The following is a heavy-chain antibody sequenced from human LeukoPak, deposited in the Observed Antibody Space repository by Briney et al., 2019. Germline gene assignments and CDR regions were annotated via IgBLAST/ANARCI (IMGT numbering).Heavy chain of an antibody. J-gene: IGHJ4*02. D-gene: IGHD3-16*01. Sequence: PSETLSLTCAAYGGSFSGFYWSWIRQPPGKGLEWIAEINESGTTNYNPSLKSRVTISIDTSKNQFSLKLTSAAAADTAVYYCASSRMYYDYIWGSFLGYWGQGTLVTVSS. CDR2: INESGTT. CDR3: ASSRMYYDYIWGSFLGY. V-gene: IGHV4-34*01. CDR1: GGSFSGFY.